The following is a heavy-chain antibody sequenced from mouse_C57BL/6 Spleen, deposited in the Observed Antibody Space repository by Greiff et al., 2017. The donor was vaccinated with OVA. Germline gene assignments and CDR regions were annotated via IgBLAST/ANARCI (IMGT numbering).Heavy chain of an antibody. CDR1: GYTFTSYW. CDR3: TRERVYDYLWFAY. D-gene: IGHD2-4*01. V-gene: IGHV1-5*01. J-gene: IGHJ3*01. CDR2: IYPGNSDT. Sequence: SGTVLARPGASVKMSCKTSGYTFTSYWMHWVKQRPGQGLEWIGAIYPGNSDTSYNQKFKGKAKLTAVTSASTAYMELSSLTNEDSAVYYCTRERVYDYLWFAYWGQGTLVTVSA.